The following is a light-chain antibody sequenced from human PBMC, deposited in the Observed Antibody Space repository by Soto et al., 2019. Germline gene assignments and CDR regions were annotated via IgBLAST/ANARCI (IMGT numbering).Light chain of an antibody. CDR2: KAS. J-gene: IGKJ4*01. V-gene: IGKV1-5*03. CDR3: QQYNDWPLT. CDR1: QTISSW. Sequence: DIQMTQSPSTLSGSVGDRVTITCRASQTISSWLAWYQQKPGKAPKLLIYKASTLKSGVPSRFSGSGSGTEFTLTIISLQSEDSAVYYCQQYNDWPLTFGGGTKVDI.